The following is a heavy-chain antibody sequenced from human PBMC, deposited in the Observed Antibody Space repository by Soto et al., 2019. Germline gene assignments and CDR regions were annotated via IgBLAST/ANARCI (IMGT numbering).Heavy chain of an antibody. CDR3: AKRIPIDGRGYYYYGMDV. D-gene: IGHD2-15*01. CDR1: GFSFSSYA. Sequence: EVQLLESGGGLVQPGGSLRLSCTATGFSFSSYAMSWVRQAPGKGLEWVSGISGSGGGTYYADSVKGRFTISRDNSKNTLYLQMNSLRAEDTAVYYCAKRIPIDGRGYYYYGMDVWGQGTTVTLYS. J-gene: IGHJ6*02. CDR2: ISGSGGGT. V-gene: IGHV3-23*01.